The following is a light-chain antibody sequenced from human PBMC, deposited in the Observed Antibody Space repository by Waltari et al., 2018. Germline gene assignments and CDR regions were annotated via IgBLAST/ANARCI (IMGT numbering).Light chain of an antibody. CDR3: SSYTYGGPWV. CDR2: EVD. CDR1: SSDIGSYDL. Sequence: SALTQPASVSASPGQSITISCTGSSSDIGSYDLVAWYQQPPGKAPPLLIYEVDKRPSGVPYRFSGSKSGNAASLTVSGLQPEDEGHYFCSSYTYGGPWVFGGGTLLTVL. V-gene: IGLV2-23*02. J-gene: IGLJ2*01.